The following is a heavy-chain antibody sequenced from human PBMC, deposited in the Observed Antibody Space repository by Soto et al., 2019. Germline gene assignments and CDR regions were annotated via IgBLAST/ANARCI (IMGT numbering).Heavy chain of an antibody. D-gene: IGHD3-22*01. CDR3: ARDPPSYDSSPYFWTYYYFGMDV. CDR2: INAGNGNT. J-gene: IGHJ6*02. Sequence: ASVKVSCKASGYTFTSYAMHWVRQAPGQRLEWMGWINAGNGNTKYSQKFQGRVTITRDTSASTAYMELSSLRPEDTAVYYCARDPPSYDSSPYFWTYYYFGMDVWGQGTTVTVSS. CDR1: GYTFTSYA. V-gene: IGHV1-3*01.